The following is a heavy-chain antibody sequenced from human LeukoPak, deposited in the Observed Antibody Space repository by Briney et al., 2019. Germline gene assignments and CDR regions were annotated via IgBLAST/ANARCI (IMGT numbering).Heavy chain of an antibody. D-gene: IGHD5-12*01. CDR2: ISYDGSSK. Sequence: GGSLRLSCAASGFTFSSYAMHWVRQAPGKGLEWVAVISYDGSSKYYADSVKGRFTISRDNSKNTLYLQMNSLRAEDTAVYYCARNSGYSGYVLDYWGQGTLVTVSS. V-gene: IGHV3-30*04. CDR1: GFTFSSYA. J-gene: IGHJ4*02. CDR3: ARNSGYSGYVLDY.